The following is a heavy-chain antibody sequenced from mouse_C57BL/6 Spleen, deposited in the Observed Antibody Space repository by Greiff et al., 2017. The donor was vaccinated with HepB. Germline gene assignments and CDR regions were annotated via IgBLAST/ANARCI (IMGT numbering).Heavy chain of an antibody. CDR2: IYPGDGDT. CDR3: ARLPYYAMDY. Sequence: VQLQQSGAELVKPGASVKISCKASGYAFSSYWMNWVMQRPGKGLEWIGQIYPGDGDTNYNGKFKGKATLTADKSSSTAYMQLSSLTSEDSAVYFCARLPYYAMDYWGQGTSVTVSS. V-gene: IGHV1-80*01. CDR1: GYAFSSYW. J-gene: IGHJ4*01.